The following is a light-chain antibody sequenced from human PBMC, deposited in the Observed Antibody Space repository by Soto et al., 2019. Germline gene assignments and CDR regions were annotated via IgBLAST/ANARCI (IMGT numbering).Light chain of an antibody. V-gene: IGKV1-5*01. CDR2: NAS. J-gene: IGKJ1*01. Sequence: DIQLTQSTSTMSASVGDRVTITRRARQNIHPLLAWFQLKPGQAPKLLVYNASSLVSGVPSRFSGRGSRTEFTLTISSLQPDDVLTYYCQHYNSYSEAFGQGTMVDI. CDR1: QNIHPL. CDR3: QHYNSYSEA.